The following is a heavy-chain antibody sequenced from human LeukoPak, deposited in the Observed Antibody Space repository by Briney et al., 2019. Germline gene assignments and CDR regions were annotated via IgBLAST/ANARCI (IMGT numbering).Heavy chain of an antibody. V-gene: IGHV3-74*01. CDR3: AKYPGGFTGIVNYYHMDV. J-gene: IGHJ6*03. D-gene: IGHD1-26*01. CDR2: INSDGSST. CDR1: GFTFSSYW. Sequence: QPGGSLRLSCAASGFTFSSYWMHWVRQAPGKGLVWVSRINSDGSSTSYADSVKGRFTISRDNAKNTLYLQMNSLRAEDTAVYYCAKYPGGFTGIVNYYHMDVWGKGTTVTVSS.